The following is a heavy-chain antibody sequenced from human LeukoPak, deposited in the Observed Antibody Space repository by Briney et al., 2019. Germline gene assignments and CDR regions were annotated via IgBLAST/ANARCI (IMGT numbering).Heavy chain of an antibody. CDR1: GFTFSSYA. J-gene: IGHJ4*02. CDR2: ISGSGGST. D-gene: IGHD3-9*01. Sequence: GGSLRLSCAASGFTFSSYAMSWVRQAPGKGLEWVSTISGSGGSTYYADSVKGRFTISRDNSKNTLYLQMNSLRAGDTAVYYCARKGYFDWLLVYWGQGTLVTVSS. V-gene: IGHV3-23*01. CDR3: ARKGYFDWLLVY.